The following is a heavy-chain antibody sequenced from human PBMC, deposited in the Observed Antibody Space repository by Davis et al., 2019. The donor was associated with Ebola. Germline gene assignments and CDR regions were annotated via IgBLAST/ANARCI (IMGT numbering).Heavy chain of an antibody. CDR3: ARESGYCNEGTGCYGVVNWFEP. D-gene: IGHD2-15*01. Sequence: ASVKVSCKTSGYTFIDYGITWVRQAPGQGLEWVGWISTFTGDTNYAHKLRGRVTMTKDTSATKVYMELRSLGSDDTAVYYWARESGYCNEGTGCYGVVNWFEPWGQGTLVTVSS. V-gene: IGHV1-18*04. J-gene: IGHJ5*02. CDR1: GYTFIDYG. CDR2: ISTFTGDT.